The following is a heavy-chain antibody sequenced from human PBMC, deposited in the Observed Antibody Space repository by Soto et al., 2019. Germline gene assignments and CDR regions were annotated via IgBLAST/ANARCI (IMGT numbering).Heavy chain of an antibody. V-gene: IGHV4-4*02. D-gene: IGHD2-21*02. J-gene: IGHJ5*02. CDR1: GGTVASSHW. CDR2: VYHTGDT. Sequence: KTSETLSLTCGVSGGTVASSHWLSWVRQSPGGGLEWIGNVYHTGDTNLNPSLQSRVTISVDKSNNQFSLRLNSLTAADTAVYFCAREIVTAGGNNYFDPWGPGTLVTVSS. CDR3: AREIVTAGGNNYFDP.